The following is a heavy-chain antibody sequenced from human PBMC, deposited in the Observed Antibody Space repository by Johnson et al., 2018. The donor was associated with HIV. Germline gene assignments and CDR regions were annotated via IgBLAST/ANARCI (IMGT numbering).Heavy chain of an antibody. J-gene: IGHJ3*02. CDR2: INSDGSST. CDR1: GFTFSSYW. CDR3: ARGGGRSYEAFDI. V-gene: IGHV3-74*03. Sequence: VQLVESGGGVVQPGGSLRLSCAASGFTFSSYWMHWVRQAPGKGLVWVSRINSDGSSTTYADSVKGRFTISRDNAKNTLYLQMNSLRAEDTAVYYCARGGGRSYEAFDIWGQGTMVTVSS. D-gene: IGHD2-15*01.